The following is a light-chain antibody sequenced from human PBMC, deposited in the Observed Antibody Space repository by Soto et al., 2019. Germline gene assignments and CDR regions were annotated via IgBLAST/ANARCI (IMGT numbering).Light chain of an antibody. CDR2: DVS. CDR1: SSDVGGYNY. CDR3: SSYTSSIVV. V-gene: IGLV2-14*01. Sequence: QSVLTQPASVSGSPGQSITISCTGTSSDVGGYNYGSWYQQHPGKAPKLMIYDVSNRPSGVSNRFSGSKSGNTASLTISGLQAEDEADYYCSSYTSSIVVFGGGTKLTVL. J-gene: IGLJ2*01.